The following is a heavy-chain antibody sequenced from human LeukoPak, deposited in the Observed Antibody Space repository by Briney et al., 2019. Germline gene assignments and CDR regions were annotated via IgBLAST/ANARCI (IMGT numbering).Heavy chain of an antibody. V-gene: IGHV4-34*01. CDR3: ARVPYYDILTGYLQSFDY. Sequence: TSETLSLTCAVYGGSFSGYYWSWIRQPPGKGLEWIGEINHSGSTNYNPSLKSRVTISVDTSKNQFSLKLSSVTAADTAVYYCARVPYYDILTGYLQSFDYWGQGTLATVSS. D-gene: IGHD3-9*01. J-gene: IGHJ4*02. CDR1: GGSFSGYY. CDR2: INHSGST.